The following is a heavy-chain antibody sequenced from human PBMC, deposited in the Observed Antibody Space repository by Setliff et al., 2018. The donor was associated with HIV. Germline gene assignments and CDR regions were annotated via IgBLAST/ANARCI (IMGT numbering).Heavy chain of an antibody. CDR3: ARHFGYNPGWFDS. CDR1: GFSFTSYW. CDR2: IDPADSYT. D-gene: IGHD3-10*01. J-gene: IGHJ5*01. Sequence: GESLKIFCKGSGFSFTSYWISWVRQMPGKGLEWMGRIDPADSYTHYSPSFQGHITISIDKSISSASLHWSSLRTSDTAIYYCARHFGYNPGWFDSWGQGTLVTVSS. V-gene: IGHV5-10-1*01.